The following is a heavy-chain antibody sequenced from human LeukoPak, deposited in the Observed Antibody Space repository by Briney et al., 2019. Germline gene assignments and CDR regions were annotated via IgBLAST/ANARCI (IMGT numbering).Heavy chain of an antibody. Sequence: GGSLRLSCAASEFTISTYSMNWVRQAPGKGLEWVSSISSGSGYIFYADSVKGRFTISRDNAKNSLYLQMNSLRAEDTAVYYCARDLGGDYRFDYWGQGTLVTVSS. J-gene: IGHJ4*02. CDR1: EFTISTYS. CDR2: ISSGSGYI. V-gene: IGHV3-21*01. CDR3: ARDLGGDYRFDY. D-gene: IGHD4-17*01.